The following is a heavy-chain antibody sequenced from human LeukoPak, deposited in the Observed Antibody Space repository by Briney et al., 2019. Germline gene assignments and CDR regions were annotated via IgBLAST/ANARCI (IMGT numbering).Heavy chain of an antibody. CDR1: GGPISSYY. D-gene: IGHD1-7*01. V-gene: IGHV4-4*07. J-gene: IGHJ4*02. Sequence: SETLSLTCTVSGGPISSYYWSWIRQPAGKGLEWIGRIYTSGSTNYNPSLKSRVTMSVDTSKNQFSLKLSSVTAADTAGYYCARSHNWNYFPSLFYFDYWGQGTLVTVSS. CDR3: ARSHNWNYFPSLFYFDY. CDR2: IYTSGST.